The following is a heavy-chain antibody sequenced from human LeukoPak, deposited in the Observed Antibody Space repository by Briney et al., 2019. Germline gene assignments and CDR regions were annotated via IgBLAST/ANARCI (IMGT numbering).Heavy chain of an antibody. J-gene: IGHJ3*02. CDR3: ARRVSSGWYTEGAFDI. D-gene: IGHD6-19*01. CDR2: IYYSGST. CDR1: GGSISSYY. V-gene: IGHV4-59*08. Sequence: PSETLSLTCTVSGGSISSYYWSWIRQPPGKGLEWIGYIYYSGSTNYNPSLKSRVTISVDTSKNQFSLKLSSATAADTAVYYCARRVSSGWYTEGAFDIWGQGTMVTVSS.